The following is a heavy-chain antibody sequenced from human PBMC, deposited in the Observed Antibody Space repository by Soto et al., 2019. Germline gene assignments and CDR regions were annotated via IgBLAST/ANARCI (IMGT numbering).Heavy chain of an antibody. Sequence: WWSLRLSCVGSVFTFSNNAMHWFRQAPGKGLEWVAFISYDSSEIFYADSAKGRFTISRDNPENTLFLHMNSPRADDTAVYYCAIARVADSSLDHWGQGILVTVSS. CDR3: AIARVADSSLDH. CDR2: ISYDSSEI. V-gene: IGHV3-30*01. CDR1: VFTFSNNA. J-gene: IGHJ4*01. D-gene: IGHD3-3*01.